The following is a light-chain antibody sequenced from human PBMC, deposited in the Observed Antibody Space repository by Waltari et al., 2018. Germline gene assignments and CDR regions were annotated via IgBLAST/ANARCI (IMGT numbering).Light chain of an antibody. CDR3: EQTLHTPYT. J-gene: IGKJ2*01. CDR2: LGS. Sequence: DIVMSQSPPSLTVTPGEAASISCRSSQSLLYSNGYNYVDWYLQKPGQSPQLLIYLGSNRASGVPDRFSGGGSDTDFTLKISRVEAEDVGVYYCEQTLHTPYTFGQGINLEIK. CDR1: QSLLYSNGYNY. V-gene: IGKV2-28*01.